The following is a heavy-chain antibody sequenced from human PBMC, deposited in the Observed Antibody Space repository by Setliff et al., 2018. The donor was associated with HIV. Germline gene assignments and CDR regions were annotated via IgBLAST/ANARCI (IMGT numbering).Heavy chain of an antibody. D-gene: IGHD3-3*01. CDR2: IYNSAST. V-gene: IGHV4-59*08. Sequence: SETLSLTCTVSGDSISTDYWTWIRQPPGKGLEWIGYIYNSASTSYNPSLKSRVTISVDTSKNQFSLKLSSVTAADTAVYYCARHANYDFWSGYWGYYFDYWGQGTLVTVSS. J-gene: IGHJ4*02. CDR1: GDSISTDY. CDR3: ARHANYDFWSGYWGYYFDY.